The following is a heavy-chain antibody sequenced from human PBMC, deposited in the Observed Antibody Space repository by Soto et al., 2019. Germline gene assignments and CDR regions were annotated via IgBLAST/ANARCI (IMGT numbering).Heavy chain of an antibody. CDR2: ISWNSGSI. Sequence: GGSLRLSCAASGFTFDDYAMHWVRQAPGKGLEWVSGISWNSGSIGYADSVKGRFTISRDNAKNSLYLQMNSLRAEDTALYYCAKPYSGGWYVGAFDIWGQGTVVTVAS. CDR3: AKPYSGGWYVGAFDI. D-gene: IGHD6-19*01. CDR1: GFTFDDYA. V-gene: IGHV3-9*01. J-gene: IGHJ3*02.